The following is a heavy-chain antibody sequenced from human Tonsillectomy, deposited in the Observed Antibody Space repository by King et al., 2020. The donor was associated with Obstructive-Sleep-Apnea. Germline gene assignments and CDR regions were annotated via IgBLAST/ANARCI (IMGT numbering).Heavy chain of an antibody. J-gene: IGHJ4*02. D-gene: IGHD3-10*01. CDR3: AREITMALDY. CDR2: ISYDGSNK. CDR1: GFTFSSYA. Sequence: QLVQSGGGVVQPGRSLRLSCAASGFTFSSYAMHWVRQAPGKGLEWVAVISYDGSNKYYADSVKGRFTISRDNSKNTLYLQMNSLRAEDTAVYYCAREITMALDYWGQGTLVTVSS. V-gene: IGHV3-30*04.